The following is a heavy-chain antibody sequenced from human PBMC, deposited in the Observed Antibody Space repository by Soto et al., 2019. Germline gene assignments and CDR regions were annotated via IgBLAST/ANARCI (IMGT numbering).Heavy chain of an antibody. CDR3: ASDLVGASDSYGLDV. Sequence: GGSLRLSCAASGFTFSNYGMHWVRQAPGKGLEWVAIIWHDGNNKYYADSVRGRFIISRDNSKNRLYLQMNSLRAEDTAVYYCASDLVGASDSYGLDVWGQGTPVTVS. J-gene: IGHJ6*02. CDR2: IWHDGNNK. D-gene: IGHD1-26*01. CDR1: GFTFSNYG. V-gene: IGHV3-33*01.